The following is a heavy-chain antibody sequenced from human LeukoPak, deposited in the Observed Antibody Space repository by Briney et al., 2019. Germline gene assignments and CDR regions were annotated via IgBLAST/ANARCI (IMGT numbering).Heavy chain of an antibody. D-gene: IGHD2-2*01. J-gene: IGHJ6*03. CDR1: GGSISSSSYY. CDR3: AREVSDIVVVAAAMLRDYYYYYMDV. Sequence: PSETLSLTCTVSGGSISSSSYYWGWIRQPPGKGLEWIGSIYYSGSTYYNPSLKSRVTISVDTSKNQFSLKLSSVTAADTAEYYCAREVSDIVVVAAAMLRDYYYYYMDVWGKGTTVTVSS. V-gene: IGHV4-39*02. CDR2: IYYSGST.